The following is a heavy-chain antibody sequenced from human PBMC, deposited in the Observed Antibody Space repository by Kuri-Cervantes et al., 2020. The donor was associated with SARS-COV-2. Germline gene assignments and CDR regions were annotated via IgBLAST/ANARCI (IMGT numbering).Heavy chain of an antibody. V-gene: IGHV4-59*01. D-gene: IGHD2-15*01. J-gene: IGHJ5*02. CDR3: ARESSGGIHKEWFDP. CDR1: GDSIRSYY. Sequence: SETLSLTCTVSGDSIRSYYWNWIRRPPGKGLEWIGYIYYSGSTNYNPSLKSRVTISVDTSKNQFSLKLSSVTAADTAVYYCARESSGGIHKEWFDPWGQGTLVTVSS. CDR2: IYYSGST.